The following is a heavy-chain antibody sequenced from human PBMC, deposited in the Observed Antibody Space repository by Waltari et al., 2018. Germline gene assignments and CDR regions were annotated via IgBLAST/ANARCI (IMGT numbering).Heavy chain of an antibody. Sequence: EVQLVESGGGLIQPGGSLRLSCAASGFTVSSNYMSWVRQAPGKGVAWGSVIYGGCSTYYADSGKGRFTISRENSKNTLYLQMNSRRAEDTAVYYCARGSGSTRGAFDIWGQGTMVTVSS. CDR3: ARGSGSTRGAFDI. CDR1: GFTVSSNY. V-gene: IGHV3-53*01. CDR2: IYGGCST. D-gene: IGHD1-26*01. J-gene: IGHJ3*02.